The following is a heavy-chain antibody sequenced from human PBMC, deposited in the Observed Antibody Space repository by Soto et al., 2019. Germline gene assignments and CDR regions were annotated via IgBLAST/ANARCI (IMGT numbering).Heavy chain of an antibody. CDR3: ACDGNLSSSYGDFDY. V-gene: IGHV1-69*01. CDR2: IIPLFSTT. CDR1: GGAFNNYG. Sequence: QGELVQSGAEVKKPGSSVRVSCKASGGAFNNYGFTWVRQASGQGLEWMGQIIPLFSTTHYAQKFQGRVSITADGSTSTVHMELSSLTSEDTAVYYCACDGNLSSSYGDFDYWGQGTLVIVSS. D-gene: IGHD6-6*01. J-gene: IGHJ4*02.